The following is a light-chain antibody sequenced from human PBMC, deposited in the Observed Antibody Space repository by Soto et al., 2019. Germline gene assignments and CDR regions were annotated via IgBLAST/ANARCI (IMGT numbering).Light chain of an antibody. J-gene: IGLJ1*01. CDR1: SSDVGSYNL. Sequence: QSALTQPASVSGSPGQSITISCTGTSSDVGSYNLVSWYQQHPGKAPKLMIYEGDKRPSGVSNRFSGSKSGNTASLTISGLQAEDEADYFCCSYAGSSTSRVFGTGTKVTVL. CDR3: CSYAGSSTSRV. CDR2: EGD. V-gene: IGLV2-23*01.